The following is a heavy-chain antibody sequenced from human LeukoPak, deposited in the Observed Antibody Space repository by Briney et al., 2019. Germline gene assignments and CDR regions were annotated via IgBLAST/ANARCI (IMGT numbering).Heavy chain of an antibody. V-gene: IGHV4-34*01. Sequence: PSETLSLTCAVYGGSFRGYYWSWIRQPPGKGLEWIGEINRNGNTNYNPSLKSRVTMSVDTSKKQFSLNLSSVTAADTAVYYCARIVLPYYYDTTALKGYFDLWGRGTLVTVSS. J-gene: IGHJ2*01. CDR3: ARIVLPYYYDTTALKGYFDL. D-gene: IGHD3-22*01. CDR1: GGSFRGYY. CDR2: INRNGNT.